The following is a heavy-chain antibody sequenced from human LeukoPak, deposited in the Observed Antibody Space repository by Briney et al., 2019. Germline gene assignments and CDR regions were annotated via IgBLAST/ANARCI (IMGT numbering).Heavy chain of an antibody. D-gene: IGHD2-15*01. CDR3: ARGANYCSGGSCYHDYCGMDV. CDR2: ISAYNGNT. Sequence: ASVKVSCKASGYTFTSYGISWVRQAPGQGLEWMGWISAYNGNTNYAQKLQGRVTMTTDTSTSTAYMELRSLRSDDTAVYYCARGANYCSGGSCYHDYCGMDVWGQGTTVTVSS. J-gene: IGHJ6*02. V-gene: IGHV1-18*01. CDR1: GYTFTSYG.